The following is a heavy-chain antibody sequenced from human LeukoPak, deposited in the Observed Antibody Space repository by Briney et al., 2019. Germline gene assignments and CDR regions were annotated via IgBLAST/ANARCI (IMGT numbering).Heavy chain of an antibody. CDR3: VKQEDFWSDPYY. CDR2: ISGSGGST. Sequence: GGSLRLSCAASAFTFSNDAMNWVRQAPGKGLEWVSGISGSGGSTYYADSVKGRFTISRDNSKNTLYLQMNSLRVEDTAVYYCVKQEDFWSDPYYWGQGTLVTVSS. CDR1: AFTFSNDA. J-gene: IGHJ4*02. V-gene: IGHV3-23*01. D-gene: IGHD3-3*01.